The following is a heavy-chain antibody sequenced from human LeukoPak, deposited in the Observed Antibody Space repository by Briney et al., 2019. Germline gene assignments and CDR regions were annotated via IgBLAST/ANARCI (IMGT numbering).Heavy chain of an antibody. CDR3: ARDVPYYYDSSGYYSR. V-gene: IGHV1-18*01. CDR2: ISAYNGNT. J-gene: IGHJ4*02. Sequence: GESLKISCKGSGYTFTSYGISWVRPAPGQGLEWMGWISAYNGNTNYAQKLQGRVTMTTDTSTSTAYMELRSLRSDDTAVYYCARDVPYYYDSSGYYSRWGQGTLVTVSS. CDR1: GYTFTSYG. D-gene: IGHD3-22*01.